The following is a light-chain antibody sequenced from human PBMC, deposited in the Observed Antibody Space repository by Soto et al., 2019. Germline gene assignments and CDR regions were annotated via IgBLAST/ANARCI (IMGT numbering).Light chain of an antibody. CDR2: EVT. V-gene: IGLV2-14*01. CDR1: NSDIGAYDY. Sequence: QSVLTQPASVSGSPGQSITISCSGTNSDIGAYDYVSWYQHHPGKAPKLMIYEVTSRPSGVSNRFSGSKSGNTASLTISGLQAEDEADYYCVSYATSTTLYVFGSGTKLTVL. J-gene: IGLJ1*01. CDR3: VSYATSTTLYV.